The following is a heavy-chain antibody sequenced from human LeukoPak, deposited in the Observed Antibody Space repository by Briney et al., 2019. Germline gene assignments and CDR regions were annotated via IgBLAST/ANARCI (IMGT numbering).Heavy chain of an antibody. J-gene: IGHJ4*02. CDR1: GGSISSYY. CDR3: ARSGTSPRNFDY. Sequence: PSETLSLTCTVSGGSISSYYWSWIRQPAGKGLEWIGRIYTSGSTNYNPSLKSRVTMSVDTSRNRFSLKLSSVTAADTAVYYCARSGTSPRNFDYWGQGTLVTVSS. CDR2: IYTSGST. D-gene: IGHD2-2*01. V-gene: IGHV4-4*07.